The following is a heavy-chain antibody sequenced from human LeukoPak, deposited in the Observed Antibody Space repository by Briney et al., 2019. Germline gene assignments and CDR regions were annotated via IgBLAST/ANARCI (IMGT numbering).Heavy chain of an antibody. J-gene: IGHJ4*02. Sequence: GGSLRLSCAASGFTFDDYAMHWVRQAPGKGLEWVSLISGDGGSTYYADSVKGRFTISRDNSKNMLYLQMNSLRAEDTAVYYCAKRVGGVNNFDYWGQGTLVTVSS. CDR3: AKRVGGVNNFDY. V-gene: IGHV3-43*02. CDR1: GFTFDDYA. D-gene: IGHD3-16*01. CDR2: ISGDGGST.